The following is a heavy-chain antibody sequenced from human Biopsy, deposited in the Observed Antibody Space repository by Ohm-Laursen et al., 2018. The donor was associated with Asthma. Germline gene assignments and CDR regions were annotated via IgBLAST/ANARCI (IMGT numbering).Heavy chain of an antibody. V-gene: IGHV3-9*01. CDR3: AKSADYYDSTDYLDF. D-gene: IGHD3-22*01. Sequence: SLRLSCAASGFSFDDCAMHWVWQAPGKGLEWVPSISWNSGNIDYADSVKGRFTISRDNAKNSLYLQMQSLRPEDTAFYYCAKSADYYDSTDYLDFWGRGTLVTVSS. J-gene: IGHJ4*01. CDR1: GFSFDDCA. CDR2: ISWNSGNI.